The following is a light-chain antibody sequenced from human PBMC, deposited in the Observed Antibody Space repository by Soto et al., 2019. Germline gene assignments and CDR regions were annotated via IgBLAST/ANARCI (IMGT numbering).Light chain of an antibody. Sequence: DIQMTQSPSSLSASVGDRVTITCRASQSISSYLTWDQQKPAKAPKLLIYAASSLQSGVPSRFSGSGSGTDFTLTISSLQPEDFATYYCQQSYSTPVTFGPGTKVDIK. J-gene: IGKJ3*01. CDR3: QQSYSTPVT. V-gene: IGKV1-39*01. CDR2: AAS. CDR1: QSISSY.